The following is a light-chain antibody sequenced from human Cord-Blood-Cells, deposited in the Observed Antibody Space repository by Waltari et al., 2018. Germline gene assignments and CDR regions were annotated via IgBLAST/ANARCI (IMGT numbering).Light chain of an antibody. Sequence: SYELTQPSSVSVSPGQTARITCSGDVLAKKYARWFQQKPCQAPVLVIYKDSERPSGIPERFSGSSSGTTVTLTISGAQVEDEADYYCYSAADNSWVFGGGTKLTVL. CDR2: KDS. CDR1: VLAKKY. J-gene: IGLJ3*02. CDR3: YSAADNSWV. V-gene: IGLV3-27*01.